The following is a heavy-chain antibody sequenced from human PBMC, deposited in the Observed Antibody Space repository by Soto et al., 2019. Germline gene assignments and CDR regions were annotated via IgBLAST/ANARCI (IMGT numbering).Heavy chain of an antibody. CDR3: ARLGITIYLFDP. J-gene: IGHJ5*02. CDR1: GGSISSYF. CDR2: IYKSGST. D-gene: IGHD3-3*01. V-gene: IGHV4-59*08. Sequence: SETLSLTCTVSGGSISSYFWSWIRQPPGKGLEWIGEIYKSGSTDYNPSLKSRFTISADTSKNQFSLRLSSVTAADTAVYYCARLGITIYLFDPWGQGTLVTVSS.